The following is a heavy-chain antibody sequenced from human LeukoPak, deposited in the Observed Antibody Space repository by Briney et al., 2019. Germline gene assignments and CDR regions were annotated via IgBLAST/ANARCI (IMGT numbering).Heavy chain of an antibody. Sequence: GSLRLSCAASGFTVSSNHMSWVRQAPGKGLEWIGFIFYSGSTYYTPSLKSRLTISVDTSKNQFSLKLTSVTAADTAVYYCASRRGPNAFDIWGQGTMVTVSS. J-gene: IGHJ3*02. D-gene: IGHD3/OR15-3a*01. CDR2: IFYSGST. CDR1: GFTVSSNH. V-gene: IGHV4-59*06. CDR3: ASRRGPNAFDI.